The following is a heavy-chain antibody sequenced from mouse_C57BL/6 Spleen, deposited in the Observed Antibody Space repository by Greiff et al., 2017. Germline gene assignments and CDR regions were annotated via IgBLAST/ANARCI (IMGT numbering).Heavy chain of an antibody. D-gene: IGHD1-1*01. CDR1: GYTFTSYW. J-gene: IGHJ1*03. CDR2: IDPSDSET. V-gene: IGHV1-52*01. Sequence: QVQLQQPGAELVRPGSSVQLSCKASGYTFTSYWMHWVKQRPIQGLEWIGNIDPSDSETHYNQKFKDKATLTVDKSSSTSYMQLSSLTSEDSAVYYCARWGTVAPYFDVWGTGTTVTVSS. CDR3: ARWGTVAPYFDV.